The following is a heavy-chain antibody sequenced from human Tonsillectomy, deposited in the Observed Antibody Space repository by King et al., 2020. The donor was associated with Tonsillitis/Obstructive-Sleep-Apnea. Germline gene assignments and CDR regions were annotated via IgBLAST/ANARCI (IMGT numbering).Heavy chain of an antibody. CDR3: AKRSTGIYYYYMDV. J-gene: IGHJ6*03. CDR2: ISGSGGST. V-gene: IGHV3-23*04. Sequence: DVPLVESGGGLVQPGGSLRLSCAASGFTFSSYAMSWVRQAPGKGLEWVSAISGSGGSTYSADSVKGRFTISRDNSKNTLYLQMNSLRAEDTAVYYCAKRSTGIYYYYMDVWGKGTTVTVSS. D-gene: IGHD3-10*01. CDR1: GFTFSSYA.